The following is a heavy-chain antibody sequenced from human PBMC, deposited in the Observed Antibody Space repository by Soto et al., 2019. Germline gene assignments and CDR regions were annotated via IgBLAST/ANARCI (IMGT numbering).Heavy chain of an antibody. CDR3: ARESDIPGLVYSSDYYGMDV. V-gene: IGHV3-33*01. CDR2: IWYDGSNK. D-gene: IGHD6-19*01. CDR1: GLTFSRYG. Sequence: WGSLRLSCAASGLTFSRYGMHWVRQAPGKGLEWVAIIWYDGSNKYYADSVKGRFTISRDNSKNTVYLQMNSLRAEDTAVYYCARESDIPGLVYSSDYYGMDVWGQGTTVTVSS. J-gene: IGHJ6*02.